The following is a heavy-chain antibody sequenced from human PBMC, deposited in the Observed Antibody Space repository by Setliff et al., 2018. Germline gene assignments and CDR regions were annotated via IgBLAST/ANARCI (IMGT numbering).Heavy chain of an antibody. CDR1: GFTFSHFA. J-gene: IGHJ5*01. V-gene: IGHV3-23*01. CDR3: AKDPNGDYVGAFDS. CDR2: ISGSGGVT. D-gene: IGHD4-17*01. Sequence: SLRLSCAASGFTFSHFAVTWVRQSPGRGLEWVSSISGSGGVTNYGDSVRGRFTISRDNAKNTVYLEMNSLRAEDTAKYYCAKDPNGDYVGAFDSWGRGTLVTVSS.